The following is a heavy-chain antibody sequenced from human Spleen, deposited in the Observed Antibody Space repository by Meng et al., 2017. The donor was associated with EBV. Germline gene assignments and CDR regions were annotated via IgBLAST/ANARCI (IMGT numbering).Heavy chain of an antibody. CDR1: GGSFRSSA. D-gene: IGHD5-18*01. CDR3: ARESGRGYSSDY. Sequence: GQSGAEVKKPGPSVKVSCKASGGSFRSSAISWLRQAPGQGLEWMGGFLPILGTPNYAQRFQGRVTITADESTSSGYMELSSLRSEDTAVYYCARESGRGYSSDYWGQGTLVTVSS. J-gene: IGHJ4*02. V-gene: IGHV1-69*01. CDR2: FLPILGTP.